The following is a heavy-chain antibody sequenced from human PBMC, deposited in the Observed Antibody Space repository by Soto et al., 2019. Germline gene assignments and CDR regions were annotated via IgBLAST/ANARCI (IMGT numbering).Heavy chain of an antibody. D-gene: IGHD3-10*01. CDR3: ARALRPYGSGSDPDY. V-gene: IGHV3-33*01. Sequence: QVQLVESGGGVVQPGRSLRLSCAASGFTFSSYGMHWVRQAPGKGLEWVAVIWYDGSNKYYADSVKGRFTISRDNSKNTRYLQMNSLRAEDTAVYYCARALRPYGSGSDPDYWGQGTLVTVSS. CDR1: GFTFSSYG. J-gene: IGHJ4*02. CDR2: IWYDGSNK.